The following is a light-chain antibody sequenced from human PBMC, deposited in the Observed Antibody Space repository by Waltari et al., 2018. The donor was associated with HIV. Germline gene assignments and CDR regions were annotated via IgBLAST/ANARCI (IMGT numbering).Light chain of an antibody. CDR3: QQYGTSPWT. CDR2: GAS. CDR1: QSVSSSY. Sequence: EIVLTQSPGTLSLSPGDRATLSCRASQSVSSSYLAWYQQKSGQAPRLVIYGASSRAAGIQDRFSGRGSVTDFTLTINRLGPEDFAVYYCQQYGTSPWTFGQGTKVEIK. J-gene: IGKJ1*01. V-gene: IGKV3-20*01.